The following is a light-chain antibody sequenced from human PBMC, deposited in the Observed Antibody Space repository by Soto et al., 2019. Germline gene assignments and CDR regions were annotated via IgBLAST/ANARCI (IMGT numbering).Light chain of an antibody. CDR2: DVS. Sequence: QSVLTKPASVSGSPGESITISCTGTSSDVGNYNYVSWYQHHPGKAPKLMIYDVSHRPSGVSNRFSGSKSGSTASLTISGLQAEDEADYYCSSYTRSSSYVFELGPRSPS. CDR3: SSYTRSSSYV. CDR1: SSDVGNYNY. V-gene: IGLV2-14*03. J-gene: IGLJ1*01.